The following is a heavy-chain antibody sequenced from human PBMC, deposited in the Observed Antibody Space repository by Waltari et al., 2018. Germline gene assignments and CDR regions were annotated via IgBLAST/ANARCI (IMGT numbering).Heavy chain of an antibody. D-gene: IGHD4-17*01. Sequence: EVQLVESGGGLVQPGGSLRLSCAASGFTFSSYWMSWVRQAPGKGLEWVANIKQDGSEKYYVDSVKGRFTISRDNAKNSLYLQMNSLRAEDTAVYYCASHDYGDYYYFDYWGQGTLVTVSS. CDR3: ASHDYGDYYYFDY. J-gene: IGHJ4*02. CDR1: GFTFSSYW. CDR2: IKQDGSEK. V-gene: IGHV3-7*01.